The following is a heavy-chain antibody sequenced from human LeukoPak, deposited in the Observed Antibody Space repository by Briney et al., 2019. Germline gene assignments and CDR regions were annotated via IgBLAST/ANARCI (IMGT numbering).Heavy chain of an antibody. J-gene: IGHJ4*02. CDR2: ISSSSSYI. D-gene: IGHD3-22*01. CDR3: ARANPFHYYDSSGYPDY. CDR1: GFTFSSYS. V-gene: IGHV3-21*01. Sequence: GGSLRLSCAASGFTFSSYSMNWVRQAPGKGLEWVSSISSSSSYIYYADSVKGRFTISRYHAKNSLYLQMNSLRAEDTAVYYCARANPFHYYDSSGYPDYWGQGTLVTVSS.